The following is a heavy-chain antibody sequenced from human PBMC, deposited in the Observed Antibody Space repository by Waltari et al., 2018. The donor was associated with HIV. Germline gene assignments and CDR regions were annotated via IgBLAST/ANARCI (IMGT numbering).Heavy chain of an antibody. CDR1: GFTVSSNY. J-gene: IGHJ6*02. D-gene: IGHD5-18*01. CDR2: IYTGVST. CDR3: ASPDTTMVHGHYYFYHMDV. Sequence: EVQLVESGGGLVQPGGSLRLSCAASGFTVSSNYMSWVRQAPGKGLEWVSLIYTGVSTYYADSVKGRFTISRDNSKNTLYLQMNSLRAEDTAVYYCASPDTTMVHGHYYFYHMDVWGQGTTVTVSS. V-gene: IGHV3-66*01.